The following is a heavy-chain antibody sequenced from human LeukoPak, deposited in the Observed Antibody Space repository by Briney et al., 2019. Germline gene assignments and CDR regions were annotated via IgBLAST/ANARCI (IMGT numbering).Heavy chain of an antibody. Sequence: GGSLRLSCAASGFTFSSYAMHWVRQAPGKGLEWVAVISYDGSNKYYADSVKGRFTISRDNSKNTQYLQMNSLRAEDTAVYYCARDLGYDFWSGYGPFDHWGQGTLVTVSS. V-gene: IGHV3-30-3*01. CDR3: ARDLGYDFWSGYGPFDH. D-gene: IGHD3-3*01. J-gene: IGHJ4*02. CDR2: ISYDGSNK. CDR1: GFTFSSYA.